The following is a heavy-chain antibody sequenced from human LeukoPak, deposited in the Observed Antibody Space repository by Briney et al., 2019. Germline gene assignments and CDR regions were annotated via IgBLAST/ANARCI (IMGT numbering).Heavy chain of an antibody. CDR1: GGSISSYY. D-gene: IGHD3-10*01. Sequence: SETLSLTCTVSGGSISSYYWSWIRQPPGKGLEWIGYIYYSGSTNYNPSLKSRVTISVDTSKNQFSLRLSSVTAADTAVFYCVGSYALDAFDIWGQGTMVTVSS. CDR2: IYYSGST. V-gene: IGHV4-59*01. J-gene: IGHJ3*02. CDR3: VGSYALDAFDI.